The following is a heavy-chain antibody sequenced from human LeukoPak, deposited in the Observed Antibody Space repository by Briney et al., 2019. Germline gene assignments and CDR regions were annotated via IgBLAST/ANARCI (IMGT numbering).Heavy chain of an antibody. V-gene: IGHV4-59*01. CDR3: ARGQLWNRAFDY. D-gene: IGHD5-18*01. Sequence: SETLSLTCTVSGGSISSYYWSWIRQPPGKGLEWIGYIYYSGSTNYNPSLKSRVTISVDTSKDQFSLKLSSVTAADTAVYYCARGQLWNRAFDYWGQGTLVTVSS. CDR2: IYYSGST. CDR1: GGSISSYY. J-gene: IGHJ4*02.